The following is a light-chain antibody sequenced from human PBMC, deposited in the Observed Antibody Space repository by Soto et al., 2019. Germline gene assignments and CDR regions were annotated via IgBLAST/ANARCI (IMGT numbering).Light chain of an antibody. V-gene: IGKV4-1*01. CDR1: QSVLYSSNNKHY. J-gene: IGKJ1*01. CDR2: WAS. CDR3: QQYYSTLWT. Sequence: DIVMTQSPDSLAVSLGERATINCKSSQSVLYSSNNKHYLAWYQQKPGQPPKLLIYWASTRESGVPDRFSGSGSGTDFTLPISSLQAEDVAVYYCQQYYSTLWTFGQGTKVEIK.